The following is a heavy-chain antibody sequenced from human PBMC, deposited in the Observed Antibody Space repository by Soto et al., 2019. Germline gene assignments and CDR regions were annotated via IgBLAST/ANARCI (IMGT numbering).Heavy chain of an antibody. D-gene: IGHD2-8*01. J-gene: IGHJ3*01. Sequence: PSQTLSLTCVISGDSVSSNLASWSWIRQSPSRGLEWLGRTYYRSKWYSYYSLSAKSRITINPDTSKNQFSLQMNSLRAEDTAVYYCARGDYHDTNGPFSDAFDLWGQGTMVTVS. V-gene: IGHV6-1*01. CDR1: GDSVSSNLAS. CDR2: TYYRSKWYS. CDR3: ARGDYHDTNGPFSDAFDL.